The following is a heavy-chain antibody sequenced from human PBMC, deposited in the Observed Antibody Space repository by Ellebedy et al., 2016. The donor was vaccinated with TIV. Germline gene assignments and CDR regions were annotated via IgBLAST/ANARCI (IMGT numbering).Heavy chain of an antibody. CDR3: ARVRRGSSGMDV. CDR2: INPDSGTT. V-gene: IGHV1-2*02. Sequence: ASVKVSCKASRNTFSGHSIHWVRQAPGQGLEWMGWINPDSGTTNFAQKFQGRVTMTRDTSITTVYMQLTRLEADDTAVYFCARVRRGSSGMDVWGQGTTVIVS. D-gene: IGHD6-13*01. CDR1: RNTFSGHS. J-gene: IGHJ6*02.